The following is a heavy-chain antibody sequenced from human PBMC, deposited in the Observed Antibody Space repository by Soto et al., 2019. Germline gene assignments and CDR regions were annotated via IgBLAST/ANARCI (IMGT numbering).Heavy chain of an antibody. J-gene: IGHJ2*01. D-gene: IGHD2-2*01. CDR3: AHSIGYCIRTSSSQTYWDFDL. Sequence: QITLKESGPTLVKPTQTLTLTCTFSGFSLSTSGVVVCWIRQPPGKALEWLALIYWDDDKRYSPSMKSRLTITKDTSKNEVVLKMTHIDPVDTATYSWAHSIGYCIRTSSSQTYWDFDLWGRGTLGTVAA. CDR1: GFSLSTSGVV. CDR2: IYWDDDK. V-gene: IGHV2-5*02.